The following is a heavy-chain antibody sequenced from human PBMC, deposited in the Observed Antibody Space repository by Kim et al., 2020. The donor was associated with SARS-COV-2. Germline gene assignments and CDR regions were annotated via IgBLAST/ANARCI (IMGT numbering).Heavy chain of an antibody. J-gene: IGHJ6*02. Sequence: SETLSLTCTVSGGSISSYYWSWIRQPPGKGLEWIGYIYYSGSTNYNPSLKSRVTISVDTSKNQFSLKLSSVTAADTAVYYCARDIRYSSIYYYYYYGMDVWGQGTTVTVSS. CDR2: IYYSGST. D-gene: IGHD6-13*01. CDR1: GGSISSYY. V-gene: IGHV4-59*13. CDR3: ARDIRYSSIYYYYYYGMDV.